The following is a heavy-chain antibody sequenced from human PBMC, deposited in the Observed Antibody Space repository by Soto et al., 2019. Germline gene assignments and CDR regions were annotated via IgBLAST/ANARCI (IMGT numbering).Heavy chain of an antibody. CDR1: GFTFSSYS. Sequence: PGGSLRLSCAASGFTFSSYSMNWVRQAPGKGLEWVSSISSSSSYIYYADSVKGRFTISRDNAKNSLYLQMNSLRAEDTAVYYCARDLGDTAMVTRLSYWGQGTLVTVSS. V-gene: IGHV3-21*01. CDR3: ARDLGDTAMVTRLSY. J-gene: IGHJ4*02. D-gene: IGHD5-18*01. CDR2: ISSSSSYI.